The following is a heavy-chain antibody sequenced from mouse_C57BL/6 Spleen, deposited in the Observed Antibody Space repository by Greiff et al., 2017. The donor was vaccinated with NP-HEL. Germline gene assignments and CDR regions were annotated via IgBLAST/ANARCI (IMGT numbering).Heavy chain of an antibody. V-gene: IGHV5-16*01. CDR2: INYDGSST. D-gene: IGHD1-1*01. Sequence: EVMLVESEGGLVQPGSSMKLSCTASGFTFSDYYMAWVRQVPEKGLEWVANINYDGSSTYYLDSLKSRFIISRDNAKNILYLQMSSLKSEDTATYYCARAHYYGSLYYFDYWGQGTTLTVSS. J-gene: IGHJ2*01. CDR1: GFTFSDYY. CDR3: ARAHYYGSLYYFDY.